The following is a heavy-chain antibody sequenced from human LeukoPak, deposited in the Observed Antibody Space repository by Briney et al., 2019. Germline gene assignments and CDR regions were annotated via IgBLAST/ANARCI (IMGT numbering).Heavy chain of an antibody. V-gene: IGHV3-9*01. CDR1: GFTFDDYA. CDR3: AKDMGGPQPYYYYYGMDV. D-gene: IGHD3-16*01. Sequence: GGSLRLSCAASGFTFDDYAMHWVRQAPGKGLEWVSGISWNSGSIGYADSVKGRFTISRGNAKNSLYLQMNSLRAEDTALYYCAKDMGGPQPYYYYYGMDVWGQGTTVTVSS. J-gene: IGHJ6*02. CDR2: ISWNSGSI.